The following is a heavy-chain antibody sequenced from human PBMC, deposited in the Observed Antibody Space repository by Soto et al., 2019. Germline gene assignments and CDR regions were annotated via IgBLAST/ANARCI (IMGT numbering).Heavy chain of an antibody. CDR3: VRVMDVVFVSVNYDAFDI. V-gene: IGHV3-7*01. D-gene: IGHD2-2*03. CDR1: GFTFKNYW. J-gene: IGHJ3*02. Sequence: PGGSLRLSCEASGFTFKNYWMIWVRQAPGKGLEWVANINQDGSVKYYVDSVKGRFTISRDNAEDSLYLQMDSLRAEDTAVYHCVRVMDVVFVSVNYDAFDICGQWTMAAVSS. CDR2: INQDGSVK.